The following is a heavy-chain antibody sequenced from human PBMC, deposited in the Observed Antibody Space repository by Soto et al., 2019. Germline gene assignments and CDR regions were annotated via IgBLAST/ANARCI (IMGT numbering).Heavy chain of an antibody. Sequence: EVQLVESGGGLVQPGGSLRLSCAASGFTVSSNYMSWVRQAPGKGLEWVSVIYSGGSTYSADSVKARFTISRDNSKNTLYLQRNSLRAEDTAVYYCARAWEGCSSTSCYRPFDYWGQGTLVTVSS. D-gene: IGHD2-2*01. J-gene: IGHJ4*02. CDR3: ARAWEGCSSTSCYRPFDY. CDR1: GFTVSSNY. V-gene: IGHV3-66*01. CDR2: IYSGGST.